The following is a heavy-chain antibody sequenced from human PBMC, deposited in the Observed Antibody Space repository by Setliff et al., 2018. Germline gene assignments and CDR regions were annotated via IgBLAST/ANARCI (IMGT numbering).Heavy chain of an antibody. CDR1: GFTFSKYW. V-gene: IGHV3-74*01. Sequence: GESLKISCGASGFTFSKYWMYWVRQVPGKGLVWVSRINGDGTITNYADSVKGRFTISRDNAKNTLYLQMNSLRGEDTVVYFCASIDWGENFYNMDVWGKGTTVTVSS. CDR2: INGDGTIT. D-gene: IGHD7-27*01. J-gene: IGHJ6*03. CDR3: ASIDWGENFYNMDV.